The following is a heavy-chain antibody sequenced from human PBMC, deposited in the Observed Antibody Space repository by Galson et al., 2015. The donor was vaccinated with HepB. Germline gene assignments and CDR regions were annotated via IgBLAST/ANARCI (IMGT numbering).Heavy chain of an antibody. D-gene: IGHD3-22*01. V-gene: IGHV3-30*18. J-gene: IGHJ3*01. Sequence: SLRLSCAASGFTFGSYGMHWVRQAPGKGLEWVAVISYDGSDKYYADSVKGRFTISRDNSKNTLYLQMNSLRAEDTAVYYCAKRVGYYEDGYDAFYFWGQGTIVTVSS. CDR2: ISYDGSDK. CDR1: GFTFGSYG. CDR3: AKRVGYYEDGYDAFYF.